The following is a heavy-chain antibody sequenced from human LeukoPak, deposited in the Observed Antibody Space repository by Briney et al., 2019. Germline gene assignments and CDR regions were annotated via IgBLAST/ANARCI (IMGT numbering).Heavy chain of an antibody. Sequence: SETLSLTCTVSGGSISSYYWSWIRQAPGKGLEWIGYIYYSGSTNYNPSLKSRVTISVGTSKNQFSLKLSSVTAADTAVYYCAKASGYYEYYFDYWGQGTLVTVSS. D-gene: IGHD3-3*01. J-gene: IGHJ4*02. CDR1: GGSISSYY. CDR2: IYYSGST. V-gene: IGHV4-59*01. CDR3: AKASGYYEYYFDY.